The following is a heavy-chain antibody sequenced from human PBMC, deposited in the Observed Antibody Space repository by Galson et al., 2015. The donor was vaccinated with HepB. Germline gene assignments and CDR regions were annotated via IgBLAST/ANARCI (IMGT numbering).Heavy chain of an antibody. Sequence: SLRLSCAASGFTFSSYAMSWVRQAPGKGLEWVSAISGSGGSTYYADSVKGRFTISRDNSKNTLYLQMNSLRAEDTAVYYCAKDGAMIVVATPFDYWGQGTLVTVSS. CDR1: GFTFSSYA. V-gene: IGHV3-23*01. CDR3: AKDGAMIVVATPFDY. CDR2: ISGSGGST. D-gene: IGHD3-22*01. J-gene: IGHJ4*02.